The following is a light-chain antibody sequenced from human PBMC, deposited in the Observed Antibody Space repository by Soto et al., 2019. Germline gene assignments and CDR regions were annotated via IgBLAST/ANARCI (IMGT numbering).Light chain of an antibody. CDR3: QQYNAWPPWT. V-gene: IGKV3-15*01. CDR2: GAS. CDR1: QSVSTS. J-gene: IGKJ1*01. Sequence: EIVRTQSPATLSVSPGERATVSCRASQSVSTSLAWYQQKPGQAPRLLIYGASTRATGIPTRFSGSGSGTEFTLTISSLQSEDFAVYYCQQYNAWPPWTFGQGTKVEIK.